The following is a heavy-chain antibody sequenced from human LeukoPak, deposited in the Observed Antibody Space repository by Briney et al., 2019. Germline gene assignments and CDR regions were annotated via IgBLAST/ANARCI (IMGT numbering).Heavy chain of an antibody. CDR1: GFTFDDYA. V-gene: IGHV3-23*01. J-gene: IGHJ4*02. CDR2: INGSGGST. Sequence: GGSLRLSCAASGFTFDDYAMHWVRQAPGKGLEWVSAINGSGGSTYYADSVKGRFTISRDNSKNTLYLQMNSLRAEDTAVYYCANSVVPRDYWGQGTLVTVSS. D-gene: IGHD2-2*01. CDR3: ANSVVPRDY.